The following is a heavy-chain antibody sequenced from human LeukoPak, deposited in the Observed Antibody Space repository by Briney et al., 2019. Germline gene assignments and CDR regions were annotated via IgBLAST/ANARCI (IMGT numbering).Heavy chain of an antibody. CDR2: IHIGGTT. J-gene: IGHJ5*01. D-gene: IGHD3-9*01. Sequence: SETLSLTCTVSGGSITNGNHYWGWIRQPPGKGLEWIGSIHIGGTTYQNPSLKSRLTISVDTSKNQFSLKVTSVTAADTAVYYCAQNYDLLTGYSVFHSWGEGTLVTVSS. V-gene: IGHV4-39*01. CDR1: GGSITNGNHY. CDR3: AQNYDLLTGYSVFHS.